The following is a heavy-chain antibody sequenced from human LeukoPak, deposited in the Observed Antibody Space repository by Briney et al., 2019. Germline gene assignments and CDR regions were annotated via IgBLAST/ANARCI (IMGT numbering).Heavy chain of an antibody. CDR1: GYTFTSYG. J-gene: IGHJ6*02. Sequence: ASVKVSCKASGYTFTSYGISWVRQAPGQGLEWMGIINPSGGSTSYAQKFQGRVTMTRDTSTSTVYMELSSLRSEDTAVYYCARGTWSGSYGMDAWGQGTTVTVSS. D-gene: IGHD1-1*01. V-gene: IGHV1-46*01. CDR3: ARGTWSGSYGMDA. CDR2: INPSGGST.